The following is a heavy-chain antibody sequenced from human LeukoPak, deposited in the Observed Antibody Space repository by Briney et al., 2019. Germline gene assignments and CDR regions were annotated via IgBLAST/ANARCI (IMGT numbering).Heavy chain of an antibody. J-gene: IGHJ6*02. V-gene: IGHV4-39*01. CDR3: ARRYRDSSQFYYYYGMDV. CDR1: GGPIGGHTFY. CDR2: IYYSGST. D-gene: IGHD1-26*01. Sequence: PSETLSLTCNVSGGPIGGHTFYWGWLRQPPGKGLEWIGSIYYSGSTYYNPSLKSRVTISVDTSKNQFSLKLSSVTAADTGVYYCARRYRDSSQFYYYYGMDVWGQGTTVTVPS.